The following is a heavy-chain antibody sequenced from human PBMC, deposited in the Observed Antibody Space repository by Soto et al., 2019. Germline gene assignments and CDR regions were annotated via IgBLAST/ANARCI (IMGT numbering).Heavy chain of an antibody. J-gene: IGHJ4*02. Sequence: PSETLCATCAFYVGSFSVYYWSWIRQPPGKGLEWIGEINHSGSTNYNPSLKSRVTISVDTSKNQFSLKLSSVTAADTAVYYCARGGIADRKGAIDYWGQGTMVTVSS. CDR1: VGSFSVYY. V-gene: IGHV4-34*01. CDR2: INHSGST. CDR3: ARGGIADRKGAIDY. D-gene: IGHD2-15*01.